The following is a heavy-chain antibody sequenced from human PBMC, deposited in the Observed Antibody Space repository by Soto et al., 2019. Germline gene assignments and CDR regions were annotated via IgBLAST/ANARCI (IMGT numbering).Heavy chain of an antibody. J-gene: IGHJ4*02. CDR1: GFTFSSYE. CDR3: ARGQYSSGGGYFDY. D-gene: IGHD6-19*01. V-gene: IGHV3-48*03. CDR2: ISSSASTI. Sequence: EVQLVESGGGLVQPGGSLRLSCAASGFTFSSYEMNWVRQAPGKGLEWVSYISSSASTIYYADSVKGRFTISRDNAKNSLYLQMNSLGAEDTAVYYWARGQYSSGGGYFDYWGQETLVTVSS.